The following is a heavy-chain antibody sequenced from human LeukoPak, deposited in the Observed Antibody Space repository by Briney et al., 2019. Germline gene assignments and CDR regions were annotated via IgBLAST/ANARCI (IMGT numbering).Heavy chain of an antibody. V-gene: IGHV4-34*01. J-gene: IGHJ5*02. CDR3: ARGGNYDILTGLHWFDP. CDR2: INHSGST. Sequence: SETLSLTCAVYGGSFSGYYWSWIRQPPGKGLEWIGEINHSGSTNYNPSLKSRVTVSVDPSKNQFSLKLSSVTAADTAVYYCARGGNYDILTGLHWFDPWGEGTLVTVSS. CDR1: GGSFSGYY. D-gene: IGHD3-9*01.